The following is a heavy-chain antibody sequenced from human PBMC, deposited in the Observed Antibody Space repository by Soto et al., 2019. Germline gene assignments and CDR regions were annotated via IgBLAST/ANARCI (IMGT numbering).Heavy chain of an antibody. V-gene: IGHV3-7*01. CDR1: GFSFSSYW. CDR2: INQDGSLK. Sequence: GGSLRLSCAASGFSFSSYWMSWVRQAPGMGLEWVANINQDGSLKHYVDSVRDRFTISRDNAENSLFLQMNSLRVEDTAVYYCARDPQSRDDYGGHDYWSQGILVTVSS. D-gene: IGHD4-17*01. CDR3: ARDPQSRDDYGGHDY. J-gene: IGHJ4*02.